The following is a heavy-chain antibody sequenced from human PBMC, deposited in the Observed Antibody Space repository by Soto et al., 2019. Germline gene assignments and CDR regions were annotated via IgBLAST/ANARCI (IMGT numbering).Heavy chain of an antibody. CDR1: GGTFGSYA. J-gene: IGHJ4*02. Sequence: QVQLVQSGAEVKKPGSSVKVSCKSSGGTFGSYAISWVRQAPGQGLEWMGGVIPIFGTPHYAQKFHGRVTITADIPTSTAYLELSSRKSAETAVYYCAKIRWTISLQEEDAIWGQGTLVTVSS. D-gene: IGHD2-15*01. V-gene: IGHV1-69*06. CDR3: AKIRWTISLQEEDAI. CDR2: VIPIFGTP.